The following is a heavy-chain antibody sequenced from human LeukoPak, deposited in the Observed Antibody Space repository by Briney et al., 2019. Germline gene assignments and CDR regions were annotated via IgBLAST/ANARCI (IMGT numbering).Heavy chain of an antibody. CDR3: AKDLRVFSSSWSSFDY. V-gene: IGHV3-30*18. Sequence: GGSLRLSCAASGFTFSSYGMHWVRQAPGKGLKWVAVISYDGSNKYYADSVKGRFTIARDNSKNTLYLQMNSLRAEDTAVYSCAKDLRVFSSSWSSFDYWGQGTLVTVSS. CDR2: ISYDGSNK. J-gene: IGHJ4*02. CDR1: GFTFSSYG. D-gene: IGHD6-13*01.